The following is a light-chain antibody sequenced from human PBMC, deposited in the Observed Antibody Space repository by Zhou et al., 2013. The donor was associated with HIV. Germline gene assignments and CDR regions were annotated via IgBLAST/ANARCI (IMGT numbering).Light chain of an antibody. CDR3: QQSYSTPFT. V-gene: IGKV1-39*01. Sequence: DIQMTQSPSSLSASVGDRVTITCRTSQAISYYLSWYQQKPGKAPNLLIYAASSLQSGVPSRFSGSGSGTDFTLTISSLQPEDFATYYCQQSYSTPFTFGPGTKVDIK. CDR2: AAS. J-gene: IGKJ3*01. CDR1: QAISYY.